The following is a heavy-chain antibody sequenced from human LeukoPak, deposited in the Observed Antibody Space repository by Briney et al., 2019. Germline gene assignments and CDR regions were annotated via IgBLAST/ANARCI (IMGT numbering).Heavy chain of an antibody. V-gene: IGHV1-46*01. CDR3: ARGGYSSSWPLYYFDY. Sequence: ASVKVSCKASGYTFINYHMHWVRQAPGQGLEWMGVIYRSGGNTKYAQRFQGRVTMTTDTSTSTAYMELRSLRSDDTAVYYCARGGYSSSWPLYYFDYWGQGTLVTVSS. CDR2: IYRSGGNT. D-gene: IGHD6-13*01. CDR1: GYTFINYH. J-gene: IGHJ4*02.